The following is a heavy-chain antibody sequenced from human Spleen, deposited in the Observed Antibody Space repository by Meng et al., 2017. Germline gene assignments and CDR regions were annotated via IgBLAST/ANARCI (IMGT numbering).Heavy chain of an antibody. CDR1: GFTFSRHC. CDR2: IKQDGSEK. V-gene: IGHV3-7*01. J-gene: IGHJ3*02. CDR3: ARDVDYDSSGHFSKEAFDI. Sequence: GESLKISCADSGFTFSRHCMPWVRQAPGKGLDWVANIKQDGSEKYYVDSVKGRFTISRDNAKNSLYLQMHSLRAEDTALYYCARDVDYDSSGHFSKEAFDIWGQGTVVTVSS. D-gene: IGHD3-22*01.